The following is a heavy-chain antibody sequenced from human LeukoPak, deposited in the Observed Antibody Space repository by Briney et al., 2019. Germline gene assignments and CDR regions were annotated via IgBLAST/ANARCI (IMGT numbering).Heavy chain of an antibody. CDR1: GFTFSSYG. V-gene: IGHV3-30*03. CDR3: ARAPYYYDTSGYPIYYFDY. Sequence: GGSLRLSCAASGFTFSSYGMHWVHQAPGKGLEWVAVISYDGSNKYYADSVKGRFTISRDNSKNTLYLQMNSLRAEDTAVYYCARAPYYYDTSGYPIYYFDYWGQGTLVTVSS. CDR2: ISYDGSNK. D-gene: IGHD3-22*01. J-gene: IGHJ4*02.